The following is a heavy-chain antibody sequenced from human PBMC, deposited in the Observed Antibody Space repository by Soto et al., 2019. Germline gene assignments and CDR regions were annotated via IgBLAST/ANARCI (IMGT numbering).Heavy chain of an antibody. CDR1: GGTFSSYT. V-gene: IGHV1-69*04. Sequence: ASVKVSCKASGGTFSSYTISCVRQAPGQGLEWMGRIIPILGIANYAQKFQGRVTITADKSTSTAYMELGSLRSEDTAVYYCARDHSSSWSKTDWYFDLWGRGTLVTVS. D-gene: IGHD6-13*01. CDR2: IIPILGIA. J-gene: IGHJ2*01. CDR3: ARDHSSSWSKTDWYFDL.